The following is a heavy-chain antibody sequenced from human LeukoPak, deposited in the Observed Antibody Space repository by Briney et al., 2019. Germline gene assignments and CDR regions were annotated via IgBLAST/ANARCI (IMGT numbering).Heavy chain of an antibody. D-gene: IGHD3-10*01. V-gene: IGHV3-33*01. CDR2: IWYDGSNK. J-gene: IGHJ4*02. Sequence: GGSLRLSCAASGFTFSSYGMHWVRQAPGKGLEWVAVIWYDGSNKYYADSVKGRFTISRDNSKNTLYLQMNSLRAEDTAVYYCARATMVRGVRGGGLGYWGQGTLVTVSS. CDR1: GFTFSSYG. CDR3: ARATMVRGVRGGGLGY.